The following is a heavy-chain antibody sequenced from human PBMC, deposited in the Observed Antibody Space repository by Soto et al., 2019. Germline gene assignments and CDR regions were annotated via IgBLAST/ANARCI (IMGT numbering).Heavy chain of an antibody. J-gene: IGHJ3*02. CDR2: FDPEDGET. V-gene: IGHV1-24*01. D-gene: IGHD6-19*01. CDR1: GYTLTELS. CDR3: ASAPPIRYSSGWYVRQGAFDI. Sequence: ASVKVSCKVSGYTLTELSMHWVRQAPGKGLEWMGGFDPEDGETIYAQKFQGRVTMTEDTSTDTAYMELSSLRSEDTAVYYCASAPPIRYSSGWYVRQGAFDIWGQGTTVPVSS.